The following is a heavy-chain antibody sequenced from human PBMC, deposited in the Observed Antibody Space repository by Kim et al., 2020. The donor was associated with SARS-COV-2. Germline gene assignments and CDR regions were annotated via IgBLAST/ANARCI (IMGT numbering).Heavy chain of an antibody. CDR3: ARDRGVDTAMGYYYGMDV. J-gene: IGHJ6*02. Sequence: GGSLRLSCAASGFTFSSYSMNWVRQAPGKGLEWVSSISSSSSYIYYADSVKGRFTISRDNAKNSLYLQMNSLRAEDTAVYYCARDRGVDTAMGYYYGMDVWGQGTTVTVSS. CDR1: GFTFSSYS. CDR2: ISSSSSYI. D-gene: IGHD5-18*01. V-gene: IGHV3-21*01.